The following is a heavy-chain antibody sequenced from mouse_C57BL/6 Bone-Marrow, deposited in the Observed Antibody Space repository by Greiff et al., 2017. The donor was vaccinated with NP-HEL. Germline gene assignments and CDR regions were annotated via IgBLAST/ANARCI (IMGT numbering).Heavy chain of an antibody. D-gene: IGHD2-4*01. J-gene: IGHJ4*01. CDR1: GFTFSDYY. Sequence: EVMLVESEGGLVQPGSSMKLSCTASGFTFSDYYMAWVRQVPEKGLEWVANINYDGSSTYYLDSLKSRFIISRDNAKNILYLQMRSLKSEDTATYYWEREGGLRRRIYARDYGGQGTSVPPSP. V-gene: IGHV5-16*01. CDR3: EREGGLRRRIYARDY. CDR2: INYDGSST.